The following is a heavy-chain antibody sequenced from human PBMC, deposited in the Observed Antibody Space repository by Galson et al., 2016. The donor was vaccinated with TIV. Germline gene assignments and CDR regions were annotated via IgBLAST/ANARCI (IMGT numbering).Heavy chain of an antibody. J-gene: IGHJ5*02. CDR2: IKSQTDGGTT. V-gene: IGHV3-15*01. Sequence: SLRLSCAASGFSFSSAWMSWVRQAPGKGLEWVGRIKSQTDGGTTDYAAPVKGRFTISRHDSKNILSLQMNSLKTEDTAIYYCTTTYGSGRLWWFDPWGQGTLVTVSS. D-gene: IGHD3-10*01. CDR1: GFSFSSAW. CDR3: TTTYGSGRLWWFDP.